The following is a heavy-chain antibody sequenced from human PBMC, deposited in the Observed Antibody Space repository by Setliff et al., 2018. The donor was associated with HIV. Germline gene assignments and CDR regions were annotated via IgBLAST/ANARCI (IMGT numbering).Heavy chain of an antibody. CDR1: GYTFSSYG. V-gene: IGHV1-18*01. D-gene: IGHD3-10*01. CDR2: ISGYNGNT. Sequence: ASVKVSCKASGYTFSSYGISWVRQAPGQGLEWMGWISGYNGNTKYVQKLQGRVTMTTDTSTSTAYMELRSLRSDDTAVYYCARVREVDYYGSGSYYKGPGHFDYWGQGTLVTVSS. CDR3: ARVREVDYYGSGSYYKGPGHFDY. J-gene: IGHJ4*02.